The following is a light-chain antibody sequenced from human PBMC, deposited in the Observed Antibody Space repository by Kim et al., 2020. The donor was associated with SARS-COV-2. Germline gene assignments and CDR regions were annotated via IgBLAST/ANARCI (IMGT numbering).Light chain of an antibody. Sequence: SLSPGERATLSCRASQSVSSSYLAWYQQKPGQAPRLLIYGASSRATGIPDRFSGSGSGTDFTLTISRLEPEDFAVYYCQQYGVFTFGPGTKVDIK. CDR3: QQYGVFT. CDR1: QSVSSSY. CDR2: GAS. V-gene: IGKV3-20*01. J-gene: IGKJ3*01.